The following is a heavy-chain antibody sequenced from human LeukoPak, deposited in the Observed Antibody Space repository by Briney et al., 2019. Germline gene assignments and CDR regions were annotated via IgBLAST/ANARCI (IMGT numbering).Heavy chain of an antibody. CDR3: ARATNGRFDI. Sequence: GGSLRLSCAASGFTFSSYSMNWVRQAPGKGLEWVSFISSSTSYISYADSVKGRFTISRDNAKSSLWLQMNSLRAEDTAVYYCARATNGRFDIWGQGTVVTVSS. CDR2: ISSSTSYI. D-gene: IGHD2-8*01. J-gene: IGHJ3*02. CDR1: GFTFSSYS. V-gene: IGHV3-21*01.